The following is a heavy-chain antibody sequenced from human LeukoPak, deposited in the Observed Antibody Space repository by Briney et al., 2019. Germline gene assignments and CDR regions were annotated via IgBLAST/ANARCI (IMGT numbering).Heavy chain of an antibody. V-gene: IGHV4-39*07. CDR1: GGSITSHEHY. CDR2: IYYSGNT. Sequence: PSETLSLTCTVSGGSITSHEHYWGWIRQPPGKGLEWIGSIYYSGNTYYNPSLESRVTMSVDTSKKQFSLKLTSVTAADMAVYFCARQFLVGSTFHAFDLWGQGTRVTVSS. CDR3: ARQFLVGSTFHAFDL. J-gene: IGHJ3*01. D-gene: IGHD1-26*01.